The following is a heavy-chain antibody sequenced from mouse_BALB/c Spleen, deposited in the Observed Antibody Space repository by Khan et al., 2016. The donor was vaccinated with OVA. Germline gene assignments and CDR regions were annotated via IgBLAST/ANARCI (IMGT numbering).Heavy chain of an antibody. CDR3: ARPPYFSYVMDS. CDR1: GYTFTKYG. J-gene: IGHJ4*01. CDR2: INTYTGES. V-gene: IGHV9-3-1*01. Sequence: QIQLVQSGPELKKPGETVKISCKASGYTFTKYGMNWVKQAPGKGLKWMGWINTYTGESTYVDDFKGRFAFSLETSASTAYLQINNLKDEDSATYCCARPPYFSYVMDSWGQGTSVTVSS.